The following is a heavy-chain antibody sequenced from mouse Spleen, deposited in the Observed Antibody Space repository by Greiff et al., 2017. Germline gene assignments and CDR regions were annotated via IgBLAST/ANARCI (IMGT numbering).Heavy chain of an antibody. CDR1: GFTFSSYA. J-gene: IGHJ3*01. CDR3: ARPDYGSSPFAY. D-gene: IGHD1-1*01. Sequence: EVQRVESGGGLVKLGGSLTLSCAASGFTFSSYAMSWVRQTPEKRLEWVATISSGGGNTYYPDSVKGRFTISRDNAKNTLYLQMSSLKSEDTAMYYCARPDYGSSPFAYWGQGTLVTVSA. V-gene: IGHV5-9-3*01. CDR2: ISSGGGNT.